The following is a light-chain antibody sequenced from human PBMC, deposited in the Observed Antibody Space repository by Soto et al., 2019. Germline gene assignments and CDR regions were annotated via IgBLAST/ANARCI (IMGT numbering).Light chain of an antibody. Sequence: DIQMTQSPSPLSASVGDRVTITCRASESMSNCLAWYQQKPGKAPKVLMYKASTLESGVPSRFGGSGSETEFTLTISGLQPEDVATYYCQQYKSFLYTFGQGTKVDIK. J-gene: IGKJ2*01. CDR2: KAS. V-gene: IGKV1-5*03. CDR3: QQYKSFLYT. CDR1: ESMSNC.